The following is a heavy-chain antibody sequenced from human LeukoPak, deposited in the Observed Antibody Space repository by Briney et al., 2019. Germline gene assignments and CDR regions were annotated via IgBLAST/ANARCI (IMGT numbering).Heavy chain of an antibody. CDR3: ARGDYDFWSGYFLSWDY. J-gene: IGHJ4*02. D-gene: IGHD3-3*01. Sequence: GGSVKVSCKASGYTFTAYYMHWVRQAPGQGLEWMGWINPNSGGTNYAQKFQGRVTMTRDTSISTAYMELSRLRSDDTAVYYCARGDYDFWSGYFLSWDYWGQGTLVTVSS. CDR1: GYTFTAYY. V-gene: IGHV1-2*02. CDR2: INPNSGGT.